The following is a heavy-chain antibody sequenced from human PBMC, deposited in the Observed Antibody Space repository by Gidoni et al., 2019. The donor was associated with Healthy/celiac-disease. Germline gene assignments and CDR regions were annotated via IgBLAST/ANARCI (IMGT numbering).Heavy chain of an antibody. D-gene: IGHD6-13*01. CDR3: AKDLYSSPRPPLDSYYFDY. Sequence: EVQLLESGGGLVQPGGSLRLSCAASGFTFSSYAMSWVRQAPGKGLEWVSAISGSGGSTYYADSVKGRFTISRDNSKNTLYLQMNSLRAEDTAVYYCAKDLYSSPRPPLDSYYFDYWGQGTLVTVSS. V-gene: IGHV3-23*01. CDR1: GFTFSSYA. CDR2: ISGSGGST. J-gene: IGHJ4*02.